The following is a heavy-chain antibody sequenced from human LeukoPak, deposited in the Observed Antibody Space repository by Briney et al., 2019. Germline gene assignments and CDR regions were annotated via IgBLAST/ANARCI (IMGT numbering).Heavy chain of an antibody. D-gene: IGHD3-22*01. CDR3: ARSLHYYYDSSGYPLGY. CDR2: ISSSSSYI. V-gene: IGHV3-21*01. Sequence: NPGGSLRLSCAASGFTFSSYSMNWVRQAPGKGLEWVSSISSSSSYIYYADSVKGRFTISRDNAKNSLNLQMNSLRAEDTAVYYCARSLHYYYDSSGYPLGYWGQGTLVTVSS. CDR1: GFTFSSYS. J-gene: IGHJ4*02.